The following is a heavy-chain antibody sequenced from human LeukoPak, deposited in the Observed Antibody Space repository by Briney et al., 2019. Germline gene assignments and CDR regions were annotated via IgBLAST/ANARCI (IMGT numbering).Heavy chain of an antibody. CDR1: GGSISSYY. V-gene: IGHV4-59*08. CDR3: ARWYSSGWAFDY. CDR2: IHYSGST. Sequence: SETLSLTCTVSGGSISSYYWNWMRQPPGKGLEWIGYIHYSGSTKYNPPLKSRVTISVDTSKNQFSLKLSSVTAADTAVYYCARWYSSGWAFDYWGQGTLVPVSS. D-gene: IGHD6-19*01. J-gene: IGHJ4*02.